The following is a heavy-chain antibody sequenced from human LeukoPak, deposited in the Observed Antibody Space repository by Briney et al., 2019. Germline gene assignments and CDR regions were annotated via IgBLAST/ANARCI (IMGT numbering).Heavy chain of an antibody. J-gene: IGHJ6*04. CDR1: GGTFSSYA. D-gene: IGHD2-2*01. V-gene: IGHV1-69*01. CDR2: IIPIFGTA. CDR3: ARATKVVPAASPPYYYYGMDV. Sequence: SVKVSCKASGGTFSSYAISWVRQAPGQGLEWMGGIIPIFGTANYAQKFQGRVTITADESTSTAYMELSSLRSEDTAVYYCARATKVVPAASPPYYYYGMDVWGKGTTVTVSS.